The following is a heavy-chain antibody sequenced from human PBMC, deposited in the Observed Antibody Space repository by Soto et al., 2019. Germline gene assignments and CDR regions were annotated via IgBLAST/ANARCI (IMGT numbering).Heavy chain of an antibody. J-gene: IGHJ4*02. D-gene: IGHD2-2*01. CDR3: AVVPVATY. CDR2: NNTGSGNT. Sequence: QVQLVQSGAEEKKPGASVKVSCKASGYTFTSYAMHWVRQAPGQRPEWMGWNNTGSGNTEYSQKFQGRVTITRDTAASTACMELSSLRSEDTAVYYCAVVPVATYWGQGTLVTVSS. V-gene: IGHV1-3*04. CDR1: GYTFTSYA.